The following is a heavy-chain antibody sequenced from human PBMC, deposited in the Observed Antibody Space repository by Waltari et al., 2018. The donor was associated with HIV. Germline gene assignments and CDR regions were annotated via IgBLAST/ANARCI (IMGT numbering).Heavy chain of an antibody. J-gene: IGHJ6*02. CDR2: IYSGGST. V-gene: IGHV3-53*01. CDR3: ARDPRSSGYYGMDV. D-gene: IGHD1-26*01. Sequence: EVQLVESGGGLVEPGGSLRLSCAASGFTISDNYVSWVRQAPGKGLEWVSVIYSGGSTYYADSVKGRFTISRDNSKNTLSLHMNSLRAEDTAVYYCARDPRSSGYYGMDVWGQGATVTVSS. CDR1: GFTISDNY.